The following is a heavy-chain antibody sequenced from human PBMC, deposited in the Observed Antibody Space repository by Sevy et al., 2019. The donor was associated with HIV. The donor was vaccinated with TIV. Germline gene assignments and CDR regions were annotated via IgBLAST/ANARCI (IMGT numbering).Heavy chain of an antibody. D-gene: IGHD3-22*01. CDR1: GYSFTSHW. V-gene: IGHV5-51*01. J-gene: IGHJ4*02. Sequence: GESLKISCKGSGYSFTSHWIGWVRHMPGKGLEWMGIIYPDDSDTRYSPSFQGQVTFSADKSISTAYLQWSSLKASDTAMYYCATSRLGYFDSSGYYIYWGLGTLVTVSS. CDR2: IYPDDSDT. CDR3: ATSRLGYFDSSGYYIY.